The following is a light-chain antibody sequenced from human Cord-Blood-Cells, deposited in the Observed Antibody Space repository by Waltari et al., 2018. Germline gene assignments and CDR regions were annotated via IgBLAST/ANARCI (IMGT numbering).Light chain of an antibody. V-gene: IGKV1-5*03. CDR1: PSISRW. Sequence: DIQMTQSPSTLSASVGDRVTITCRASPSISRWLAWYQQKPGKAPKLLISKASSLESGVPSRFSGSGSGTEFTLTISSLQPDDFATYYCQQYNSYSWTFGQGTKVEIK. CDR2: KAS. CDR3: QQYNSYSWT. J-gene: IGKJ1*01.